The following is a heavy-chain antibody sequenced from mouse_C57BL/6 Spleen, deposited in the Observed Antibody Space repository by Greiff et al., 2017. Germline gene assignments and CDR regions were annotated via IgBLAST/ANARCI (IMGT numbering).Heavy chain of an antibody. CDR3: TREGSMMVTFYAMDY. J-gene: IGHJ4*01. CDR2: ISSGGDYI. D-gene: IGHD2-3*01. Sequence: EVQRVESGEGLVKPGGSLKLSCAASGFTFSSYAMSWVRQTPEKRLEWVAYISSGGDYIYYADTVKGRFTISRDNARNTLYLQMSSLKSEDTAMYYCTREGSMMVTFYAMDYWGQGTSVTVSS. V-gene: IGHV5-9-1*02. CDR1: GFTFSSYA.